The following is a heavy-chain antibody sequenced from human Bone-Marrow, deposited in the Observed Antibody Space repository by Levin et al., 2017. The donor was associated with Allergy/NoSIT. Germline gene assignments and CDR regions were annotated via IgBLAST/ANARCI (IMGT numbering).Heavy chain of an antibody. CDR3: ARVSGYSSGWYGYYYYGMDV. CDR2: IYYSGST. J-gene: IGHJ6*02. V-gene: IGHV4-39*07. Sequence: SPTLSLPCTVSGGSIRSSSYYWGWIRQPPGKGLEWIGSIYYSGSTYYNPSLKSRVTISVDTSKNQFSLKLSSVTAADTAVYYCARVSGYSSGWYGYYYYGMDVWGQGTTVTVSS. D-gene: IGHD6-19*01. CDR1: GGSIRSSSYY.